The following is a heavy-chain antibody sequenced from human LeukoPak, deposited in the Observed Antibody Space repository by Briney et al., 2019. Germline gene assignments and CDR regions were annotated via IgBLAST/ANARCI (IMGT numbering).Heavy chain of an antibody. CDR1: GGTFSSYT. CDR3: VRSPPNWGFDY. V-gene: IGHV1-69*02. J-gene: IGHJ4*02. Sequence: GSSVKVSCKASGGTFSSYTISWVRQAPGQGLEWMGRIIPILGIANYAQKFQGRVTITADKSTSTAYMELSSLRSEDTAVYYCVRSPPNWGFDYWGQGTLVTVSS. CDR2: IIPILGIA. D-gene: IGHD7-27*01.